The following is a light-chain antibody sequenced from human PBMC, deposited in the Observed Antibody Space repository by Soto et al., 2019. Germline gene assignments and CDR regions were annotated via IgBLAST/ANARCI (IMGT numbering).Light chain of an antibody. CDR1: QSVSTW. J-gene: IGKJ1*01. V-gene: IGKV1-5*01. CDR3: QQYNSYWT. CDR2: DAS. Sequence: DIQITQSPSTLSASVGDRVTITCRASQSVSTWLAWYQQKPGKAPKLLIYDASSLESGVPSRFSGSGSGTEFTLTISSLQPDDFGSYYCQQYNSYWTFGQGTKV.